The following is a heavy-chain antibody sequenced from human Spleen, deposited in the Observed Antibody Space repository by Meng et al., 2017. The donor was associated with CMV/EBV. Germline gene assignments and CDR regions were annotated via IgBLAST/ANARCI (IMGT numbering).Heavy chain of an antibody. CDR1: GGSISSYY. CDR2: IYYSGTT. J-gene: IGHJ5*02. CDR3: AKTSDFWNGFGGWLDP. Sequence: GSLRLSCTVSGGSISSYYWSWIRQPPGKRLEWIGYIYYSGTTDYNPSLKSRVTISVDTSNKQFSLRLSSVTTADTAIYYCAKTSDFWNGFGGWLDPWGQGILVTVSS. D-gene: IGHD3-3*01. V-gene: IGHV4-59*01.